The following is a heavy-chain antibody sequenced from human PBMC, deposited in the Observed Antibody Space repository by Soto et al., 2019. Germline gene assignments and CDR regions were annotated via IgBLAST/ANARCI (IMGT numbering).Heavy chain of an antibody. D-gene: IGHD6-19*01. Sequence: GASVKVSCKASGYTFTSYGISWVRQAPGQGLEWMGWISAYNGNTNYAQKLQGRVTMTTDTSTSTAYMELRSLRSDDTAVYYCARVMGIAVASDWFDPWGQGTLVTVSS. CDR3: ARVMGIAVASDWFDP. CDR1: GYTFTSYG. CDR2: ISAYNGNT. V-gene: IGHV1-18*01. J-gene: IGHJ5*02.